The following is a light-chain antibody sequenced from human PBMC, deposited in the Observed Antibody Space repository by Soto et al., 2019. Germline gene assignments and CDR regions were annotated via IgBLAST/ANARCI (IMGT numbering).Light chain of an antibody. V-gene: IGLV2-14*01. Sequence: QSVLAQPGSECGSPGQSITISCTGTSSDVGCYNYVSWYQQHPGEAPKLMVYEVSNRPSGVSNRFSGSKSGNTASLTISGLQAEDEADYYCSSYTSSSNYVFGTGTKVTVL. CDR1: SSDVGCYNY. CDR3: SSYTSSSNYV. J-gene: IGLJ1*01. CDR2: EVS.